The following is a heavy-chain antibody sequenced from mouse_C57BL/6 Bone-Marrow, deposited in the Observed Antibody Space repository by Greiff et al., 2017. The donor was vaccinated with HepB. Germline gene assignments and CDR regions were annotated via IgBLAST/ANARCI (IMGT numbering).Heavy chain of an antibody. CDR3: SYYDYDY. V-gene: IGHV14-4*01. CDR2: IDPENGDT. J-gene: IGHJ2*01. Sequence: LVESGAELVRPGASVKLSCTASGFNIKDDYMHWVKQRPEQGLEWIGWIDPENGDTEYASKFQGKATITADTSSNTAYLQLSSLTSEDTAVYYCSYYDYDYWGQGTTLTVSS. D-gene: IGHD2-4*01. CDR1: GFNIKDDY.